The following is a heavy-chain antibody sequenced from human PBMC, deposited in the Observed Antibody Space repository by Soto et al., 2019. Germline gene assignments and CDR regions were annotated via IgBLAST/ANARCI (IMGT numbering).Heavy chain of an antibody. J-gene: IGHJ4*02. CDR2: ISASGAST. CDR3: AKDPTRPIDY. V-gene: IGHV3-23*01. CDR1: GFTFSSYA. Sequence: EVQLLESGGGLVQPGGSLRLSCAASGFTFSSYAMTWVRQAPGKGLEWVSAISASGASTYYADSVKGRFTISRDNSKNTLYLQANSLRAEDTAVYYCAKDPTRPIDYWGQGTLVTVSS.